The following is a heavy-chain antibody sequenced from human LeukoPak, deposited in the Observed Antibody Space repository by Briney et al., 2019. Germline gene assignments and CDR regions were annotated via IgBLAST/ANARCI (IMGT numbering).Heavy chain of an antibody. CDR1: GFTFSSYA. CDR2: ISGSGGST. CDR3: ARGRQGTGSDFDY. D-gene: IGHD3-10*01. V-gene: IGHV3-23*01. Sequence: TGGSLRLSCAASGFTFSSYAMSWVRQAPGKGLEWVSAISGSGGSTYYADSVKGRFTISRDNAKNSLYLQMNSLRAEDTAVYYCARGRQGTGSDFDYWGQGTLVTVSS. J-gene: IGHJ4*02.